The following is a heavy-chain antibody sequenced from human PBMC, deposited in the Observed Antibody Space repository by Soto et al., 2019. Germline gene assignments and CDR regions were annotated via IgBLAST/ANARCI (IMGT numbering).Heavy chain of an antibody. CDR3: AMAHSRSWVGAYSDY. CDR1: GFTFSDHY. J-gene: IGHJ4*02. D-gene: IGHD6-13*01. Sequence: EVQLVASGGGLVQPGGSLRLSCAASGFTFSDHYMDWVRQAPGKGLEWVGRGRNKANSYTTEYAASVKGRFTISRDDSKNSLFLQMNSLKTEDTAVYYCAMAHSRSWVGAYSDYWGQGTLVTFAS. CDR2: GRNKANSYTT. V-gene: IGHV3-72*01.